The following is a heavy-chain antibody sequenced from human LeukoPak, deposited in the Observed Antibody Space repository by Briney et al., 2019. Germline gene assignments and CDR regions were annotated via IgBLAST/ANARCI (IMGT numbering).Heavy chain of an antibody. J-gene: IGHJ3*02. CDR1: GFTVSSNY. Sequence: PGGSLRLSCAASGFTVSSNYMSWVRQAPGKGLEWMGGFDPEDGETIYAQKFQGRVTMTEDTSTDTAYMELSSLRSEDTAVYYCATPGGYSGTPSAFDIWGQGTMVTVSS. CDR2: FDPEDGET. D-gene: IGHD5-12*01. V-gene: IGHV1-24*01. CDR3: ATPGGYSGTPSAFDI.